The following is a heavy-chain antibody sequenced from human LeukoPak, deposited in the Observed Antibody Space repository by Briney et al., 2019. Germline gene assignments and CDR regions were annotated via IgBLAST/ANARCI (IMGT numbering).Heavy chain of an antibody. CDR1: GGSISSHY. Sequence: SETLSLTCTVSGGSISSHYWSWIRQPPGKGLEWIGYIYYSGSTYYNPSLKSRVTISVDTSKNQFSLKLSSVTAADTAVYYCAREPGEPRGYWFDPWGQGTLVTVSS. CDR3: AREPGEPRGYWFDP. V-gene: IGHV4-59*11. D-gene: IGHD1-14*01. J-gene: IGHJ5*02. CDR2: IYYSGST.